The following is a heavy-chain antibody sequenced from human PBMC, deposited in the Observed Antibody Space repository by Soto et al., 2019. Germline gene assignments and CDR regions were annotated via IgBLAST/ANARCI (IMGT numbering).Heavy chain of an antibody. CDR3: ARLPGVRGVFDGFNV. D-gene: IGHD3-10*01. Sequence: XESLKISFKGSGYSFAGYWIGWVRQIPGKGLDWMGVIYPCDSDTRYSPSFHGQVTISADKSISTAYLRWSSLKASDTAMYFCARLPGVRGVFDGFNVWGQGTMVTVSS. V-gene: IGHV5-51*01. CDR1: GYSFAGYW. CDR2: IYPCDSDT. J-gene: IGHJ3*01.